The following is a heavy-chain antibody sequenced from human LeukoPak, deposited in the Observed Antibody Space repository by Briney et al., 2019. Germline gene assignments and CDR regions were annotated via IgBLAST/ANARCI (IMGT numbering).Heavy chain of an antibody. V-gene: IGHV4-34*01. CDR2: INHSGST. J-gene: IGHJ6*04. CDR3: ARGPWVAAAGPGVVDV. D-gene: IGHD6-13*01. CDR1: GGSFSGYY. Sequence: SETLSLTCAVYGGSFSGYYWSWIRQPPGKGLEWIGEINHSGSTNHNPSLKSRVTISVDTSKNQFSLKLSSVTAADTAVYYCARGPWVAAAGPGVVDVWGKGTTVTVSS.